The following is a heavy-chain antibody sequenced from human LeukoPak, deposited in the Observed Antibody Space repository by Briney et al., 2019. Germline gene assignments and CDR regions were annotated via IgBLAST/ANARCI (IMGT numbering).Heavy chain of an antibody. D-gene: IGHD3-10*01. CDR1: GGSISSSSYY. J-gene: IGHJ4*02. Sequence: SETLSLTCTVSGGSISSSSYYWGWIRQPPGKGLEWIGSIYYSGSTYYNPSLKGRVTISVDTSKNQLSLKLSSVTAAGTAVYYCASILYYGSSQLDYWGQGTLVTVSS. V-gene: IGHV4-39*01. CDR3: ASILYYGSSQLDY. CDR2: IYYSGST.